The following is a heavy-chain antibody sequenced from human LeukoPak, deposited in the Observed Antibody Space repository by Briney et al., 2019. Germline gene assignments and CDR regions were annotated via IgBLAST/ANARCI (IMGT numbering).Heavy chain of an antibody. J-gene: IGHJ4*02. V-gene: IGHV4-61*02. CDR3: ASGPNYYIFTG. D-gene: IGHD3-9*01. CDR2: IYTSGST. CDR1: GGSISSGSDY. Sequence: SETLSLTCTASGGSISSGSDYWSWIRQPAGKGLEWIGRIYTSGSTNYNPSLKSRVTISVDTSKNQFSLKLSSVTAADTAVYYCASGPNYYIFTGWGQGTLVTVSS.